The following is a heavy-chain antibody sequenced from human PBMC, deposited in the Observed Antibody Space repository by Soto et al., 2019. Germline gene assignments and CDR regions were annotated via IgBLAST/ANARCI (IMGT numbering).Heavy chain of an antibody. V-gene: IGHV4-34*01. CDR1: GGSFSGYY. CDR3: ARGGWNIVVVPAAPPNWFDP. Sequence: PSETLSLTCAVYGGSFSGYYWSWIRQPPGKGLEWIGEINHSGSTNYNPSLKSRVTISVDTSKNQFSLKLSSVTAADTAVYYCARGGWNIVVVPAAPPNWFDPWGQGTLVTVPS. J-gene: IGHJ5*02. D-gene: IGHD2-2*01. CDR2: INHSGST.